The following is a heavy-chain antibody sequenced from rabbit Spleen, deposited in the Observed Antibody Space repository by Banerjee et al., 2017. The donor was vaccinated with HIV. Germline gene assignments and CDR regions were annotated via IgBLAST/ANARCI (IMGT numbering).Heavy chain of an antibody. D-gene: IGHD8-1*01. CDR1: GFSFSDRDV. Sequence: QEQLVESGGGLVQPEGSLTLTFKASGFSFSDRDVMCWVRQAPGKGLQWIACINASTGKPVYATWASGRFTISRTSSTTVTLQMTSRTVADTATYFCARDTGSSFSSYGMDLWGPGTLVTVS. CDR2: INASTGKP. V-gene: IGHV1S45*01. J-gene: IGHJ6*01. CDR3: ARDTGSSFSSYGMDL.